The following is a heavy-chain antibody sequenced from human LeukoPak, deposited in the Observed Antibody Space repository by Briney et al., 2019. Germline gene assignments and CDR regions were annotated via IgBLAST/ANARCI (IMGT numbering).Heavy chain of an antibody. D-gene: IGHD3-22*01. V-gene: IGHV5-51*01. CDR3: ARQSYYYDSSGSEVSNWFDP. CDR2: IYPGDSDT. Sequence: GESLKISCKGSGYTFTTYCIGWVRQMPGKGLEWMGIIYPGDSDTRYSPSFQGQVTISADKSISTAYLQWSSLKASDTAMYYCARQSYYYDSSGSEVSNWFDPWGQGTLVTVSS. J-gene: IGHJ5*02. CDR1: GYTFTTYC.